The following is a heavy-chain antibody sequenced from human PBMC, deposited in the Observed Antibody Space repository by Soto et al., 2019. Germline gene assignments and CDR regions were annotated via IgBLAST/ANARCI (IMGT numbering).Heavy chain of an antibody. V-gene: IGHV3-74*01. CDR1: GFTFSSYW. D-gene: IGHD4-17*01. CDR2: INSDGSST. CDR3: ARITATTYPLYYFDY. J-gene: IGHJ4*02. Sequence: GGSLRLSCAASGFTFSSYWMHWVRQAPGKGLVWVSRINSDGSSTSYADSVKGRFTISRDNAKNTLYLQMNSLRAEYTAVYYCARITATTYPLYYFDYWGQGTLVTVSS.